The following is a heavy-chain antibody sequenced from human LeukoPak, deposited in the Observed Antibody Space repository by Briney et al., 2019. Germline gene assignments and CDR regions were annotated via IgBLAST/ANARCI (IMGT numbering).Heavy chain of an antibody. V-gene: IGHV3-21*01. CDR2: ISNNSSYI. CDR1: GFTFNNYS. D-gene: IGHD2-2*02. CDR3: ARDRVPAAIKSRVRNWFNP. J-gene: IGHJ5*02. Sequence: GGSLRLSCAASGFTFNNYSLNWVRQAPGKGLEWVSSISNNSSYITYADLVKGRFTISRDNAKNSLYLQMNSLRAEDTAVYYCARDRVPAAIKSRVRNWFNPWGQGILVSVSS.